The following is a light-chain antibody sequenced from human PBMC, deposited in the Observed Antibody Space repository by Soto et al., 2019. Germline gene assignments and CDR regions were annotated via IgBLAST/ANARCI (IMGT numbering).Light chain of an antibody. V-gene: IGLV2-14*01. J-gene: IGLJ1*01. CDR2: EVN. CDR3: SSFTGSSRYV. Sequence: QSVLTQPASVSGSPGQSITISCTGTSSDIGGYNFVSWYQHHPGKAPKLMIYEVNNRPSGVSSRFSGSKSGNTASLTISGLQTEDEADYYCSSFTGSSRYVFGPGTKVTVL. CDR1: SSDIGGYNF.